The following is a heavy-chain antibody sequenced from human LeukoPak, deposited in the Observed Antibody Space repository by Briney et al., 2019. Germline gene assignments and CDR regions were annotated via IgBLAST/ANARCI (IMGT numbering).Heavy chain of an antibody. CDR1: GYTFTSYA. CDR3: ARNSVAGSNWFDP. J-gene: IGHJ5*02. Sequence: ASVKVSCKASGYTFTSYAMNWVRQAPGQGLEWMGWISTNTGNPTYAQGFTGRFVFSLDTSVSTAYPQICSLKAEDTAVYYCARNSVAGSNWFDPWGQGTLVTVSS. D-gene: IGHD6-19*01. CDR2: ISTNTGNP. V-gene: IGHV7-4-1*01.